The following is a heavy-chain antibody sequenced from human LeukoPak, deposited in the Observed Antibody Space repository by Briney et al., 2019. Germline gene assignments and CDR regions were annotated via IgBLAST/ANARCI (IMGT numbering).Heavy chain of an antibody. CDR3: ARETIFGVVNYYYYYMDV. CDR1: GGSSSSYY. CDR2: IYYSGST. J-gene: IGHJ6*03. D-gene: IGHD3-3*01. Sequence: PSETLSLTCTVSGGSSSSYYWSWIRQPPGKGLEWIGYIYYSGSTNYNPSLKSRVTISVDTSKNQFSLKLSSVTAADTAVYYCARETIFGVVNYYYYYMDVWGKGTTVTVSS. V-gene: IGHV4-59*01.